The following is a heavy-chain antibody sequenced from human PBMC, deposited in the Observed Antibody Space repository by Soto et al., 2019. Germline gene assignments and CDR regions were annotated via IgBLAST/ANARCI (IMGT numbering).Heavy chain of an antibody. Sequence: QVQLQESGPGLVKPSQTLSLTCTVSGGSISSGDYYWGWIRQPPGKGLEWIVYISYGGSPYYNPSRKSRVTISVDTSKNQFSLKLSSVTAAGTAVYYCASEGGSGSYFDYWGQGTLVTVSS. D-gene: IGHD3-16*01. CDR1: GGSISSGDYY. CDR3: ASEGGSGSYFDY. V-gene: IGHV4-30-4*01. CDR2: ISYGGSP. J-gene: IGHJ4*02.